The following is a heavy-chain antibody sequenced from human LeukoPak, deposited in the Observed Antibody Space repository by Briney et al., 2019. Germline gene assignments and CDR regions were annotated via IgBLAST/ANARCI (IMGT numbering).Heavy chain of an antibody. Sequence: SETLSLTCTVSSGSISSGSYYWSWIRQPAGKGLEWIGHIYTSGSTNYNPSLKSRVTISVDTSKNQFSLKLSSVTAADTAVYYCARVLVLRYFDWLLYQYGTGYFDYWGQGTLVTVSS. CDR1: SGSISSGSYY. CDR2: IYTSGST. V-gene: IGHV4-61*09. J-gene: IGHJ4*02. D-gene: IGHD3-9*01. CDR3: ARVLVLRYFDWLLYQYGTGYFDY.